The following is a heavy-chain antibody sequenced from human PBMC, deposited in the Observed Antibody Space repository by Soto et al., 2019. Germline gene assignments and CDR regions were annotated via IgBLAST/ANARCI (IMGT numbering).Heavy chain of an antibody. Sequence: QVQLVQSGAEVKKPGSSVKVSCKASGGTFSSYTISWVRQAPGQGLEWMGRIIPILGIANYAQKFQGRVTITADKYTSTAYMELSSLRSEDTAVYYCARERSSRNYYGSGSYYNGESWFDPWGQGTLVTVSS. J-gene: IGHJ5*02. CDR1: GGTFSSYT. D-gene: IGHD3-10*01. CDR3: ARERSSRNYYGSGSYYNGESWFDP. CDR2: IIPILGIA. V-gene: IGHV1-69*08.